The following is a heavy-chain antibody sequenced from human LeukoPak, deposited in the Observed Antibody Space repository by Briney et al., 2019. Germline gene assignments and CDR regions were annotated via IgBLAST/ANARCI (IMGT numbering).Heavy chain of an antibody. J-gene: IGHJ6*03. Sequence: GGSLRLSCAASGFTFSTYGMHWVRQAPGKGLDWVATIWFDGSNKYYADSVKGRFTVSRDNSKNTLYLQMNSLRAEDTAVYYCAKAGYCPSSNCYTRTYYYYYMDVWGKGTTVTVSS. CDR3: AKAGYCPSSNCYTRTYYYYYMDV. CDR1: GFTFSTYG. V-gene: IGHV3-33*06. CDR2: IWFDGSNK. D-gene: IGHD2-2*02.